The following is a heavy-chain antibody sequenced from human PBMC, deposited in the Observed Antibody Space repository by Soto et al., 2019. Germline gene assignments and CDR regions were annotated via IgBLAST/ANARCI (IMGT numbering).Heavy chain of an antibody. CDR1: GFIFSDYW. CDR3: ARGKSSRYFDY. V-gene: IGHV3-7*01. CDR2: IKPNGSEK. J-gene: IGHJ4*02. D-gene: IGHD6-13*01. Sequence: LRLSCAASGFIFSDYWMSWVRQAPGKGLEWVANIKPNGSEKYYVDSVKGRFTISRDNAEDLLYVQMNSLSADDTAVYYCARGKSSRYFDYWGQGALVTVSS.